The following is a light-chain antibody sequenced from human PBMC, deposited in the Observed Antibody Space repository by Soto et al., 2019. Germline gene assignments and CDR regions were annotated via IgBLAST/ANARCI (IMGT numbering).Light chain of an antibody. CDR3: RSYASSTTFV. Sequence: QSALTQPASVSGSPGQSISISCTGTSSVVGGYSYVSWYQQHPGRAPKLMIYDVSNRPSGISNRFSASKSGNTASLTISGLQAEDEAESYCRSYASSTTFVFGTGTKVTVL. CDR2: DVS. J-gene: IGLJ1*01. V-gene: IGLV2-14*03. CDR1: SSVVGGYSY.